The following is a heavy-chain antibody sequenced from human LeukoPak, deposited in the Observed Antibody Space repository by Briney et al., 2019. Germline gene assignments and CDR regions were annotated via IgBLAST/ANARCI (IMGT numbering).Heavy chain of an antibody. V-gene: IGHV4-4*02. CDR1: GGSISTNYW. CDR3: ARGLGI. CDR2: IHHSGST. J-gene: IGHJ4*02. D-gene: IGHD6-19*01. Sequence: SGTLSLTCDVFGGSISTNYWWNWGRQPPGKGLEWLGEIHHSGSTNYNPSLQSRVSISLDKSKNQFSLKMRFVTAADTAVYYCARGLGIWGQGTLLTVSS.